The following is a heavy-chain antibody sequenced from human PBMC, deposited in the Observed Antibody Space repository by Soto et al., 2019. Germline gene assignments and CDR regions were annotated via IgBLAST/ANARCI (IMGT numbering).Heavy chain of an antibody. CDR3: AGLRGQD. V-gene: IGHV4-39*01. Sequence: QLQLQESGPGLVKPSETLSLTGTVSGGSISSSSYYWGLLRPPPGKGRECIGRRCYSGSTYSNPPMKSRVTISVETAKNQFSLKLCSVTAADTAVYYCAGLRGQDWGQGTLVTVSS. CDR2: RCYSGST. J-gene: IGHJ4*02. CDR1: GGSISSSSYY.